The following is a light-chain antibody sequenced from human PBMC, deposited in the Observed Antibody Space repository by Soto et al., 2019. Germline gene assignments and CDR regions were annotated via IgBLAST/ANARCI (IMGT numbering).Light chain of an antibody. Sequence: DIQVTQSPSTLSASVGDRVTITCRASQSISTWLAWYQQKPGKAPKLLIYEASSLESGVPSRFGGSASETEFTLTISSLQPDDFATYFCQQYHDYPLTFGGGTKVDIK. CDR3: QQYHDYPLT. CDR1: QSISTW. V-gene: IGKV1-5*03. J-gene: IGKJ4*01. CDR2: EAS.